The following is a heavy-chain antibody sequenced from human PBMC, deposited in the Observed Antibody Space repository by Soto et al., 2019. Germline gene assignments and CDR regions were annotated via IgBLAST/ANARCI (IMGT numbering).Heavy chain of an antibody. CDR1: GFSLSNARMG. Sequence: QVTLKGSGPVLVKPAETLPLTCTVSGFSLSNARMGVSWIRQPPGKALEWLAHIFSNDEKSYTKSLKSRLTISKDTTKSQVVHTMTNMDHVDTATYYCARIQWISTSCYYYYYYGMDVWGQGTTVTVSS. J-gene: IGHJ6*02. CDR2: IFSNDEK. CDR3: ARIQWISTSCYYYYYYGMDV. D-gene: IGHD2-2*01. V-gene: IGHV2-26*01.